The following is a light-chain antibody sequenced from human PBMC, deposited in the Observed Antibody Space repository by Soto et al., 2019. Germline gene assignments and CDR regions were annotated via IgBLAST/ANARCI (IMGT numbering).Light chain of an antibody. J-gene: IGKJ1*01. CDR3: QQYYSNPCT. CDR2: LAS. CDR1: QSVLYSSSNKNY. V-gene: IGKV4-1*01. Sequence: DIVMTQSPDSLAVSLGERATINCKSSQSVLYSSSNKNYLAWYQQKPGQPPKLLIYLASTRKSGVPDRFSGSGSGTDFTLTISSLKSEDVAVYYCQQYYSNPCTFGQGNEVEIK.